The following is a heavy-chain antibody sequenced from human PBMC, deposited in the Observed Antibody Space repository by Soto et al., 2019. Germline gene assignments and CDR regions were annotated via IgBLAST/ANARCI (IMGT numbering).Heavy chain of an antibody. CDR1: GFSLSTSGVG. J-gene: IGHJ5*02. V-gene: IGHV2-5*01. Sequence: GSGPTLVNPTQTLTLTCTFSGFSLSTSGVGVGWIRQPPGKALEWLALIYWNDDKRYSPSLKSRLTITKDTSKNQVVLTMTNMDPVDTAAYYCAHGGDYYDSSGYYLPWFDPWGQGTQVTDSS. CDR3: AHGGDYYDSSGYYLPWFDP. CDR2: IYWNDDK. D-gene: IGHD3-22*01.